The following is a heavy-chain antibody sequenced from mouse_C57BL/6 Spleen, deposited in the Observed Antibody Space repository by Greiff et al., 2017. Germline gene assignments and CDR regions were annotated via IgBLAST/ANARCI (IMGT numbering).Heavy chain of an antibody. Sequence: TAYNQKFKGKAILTADKSSSTAYMELRSLTSEDSAVYYCTRSDSSYWYFDVWGTGTTVTVSS. V-gene: IGHV1-15*01. CDR2: T. J-gene: IGHJ1*03. D-gene: IGHD1-1*01. CDR3: TRSDSSYWYFDV.